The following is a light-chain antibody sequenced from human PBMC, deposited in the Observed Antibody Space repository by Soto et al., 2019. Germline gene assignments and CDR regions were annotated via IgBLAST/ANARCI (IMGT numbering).Light chain of an antibody. J-gene: IGKJ4*01. Sequence: DVQMTQSPSSLSASVGDRVTITCQASRDITNYLNWYQQKPGKAPNLLIYDASNLETGVPARFSGSGSGTDFSCNINILQSEDIAIYYCQQYDNLPLTFAGGTKVEIK. V-gene: IGKV1-33*01. CDR2: DAS. CDR1: RDITNY. CDR3: QQYDNLPLT.